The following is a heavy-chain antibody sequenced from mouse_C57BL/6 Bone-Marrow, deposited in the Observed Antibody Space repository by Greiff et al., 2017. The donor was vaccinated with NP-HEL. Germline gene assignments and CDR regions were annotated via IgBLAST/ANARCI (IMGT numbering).Heavy chain of an antibody. CDR3: ARDGSSFAWFAY. Sequence: VKLMESGAELVRPGTSVKVSCKASGYAFTNYLIEWVKQRPGQGLEWIGVINPGSGGTNYNEKFKGKATLTVDKSSSTAYMQLSSLTSEDSAVYFCARDGSSFAWFAYWGQGTLVTVSA. CDR2: INPGSGGT. D-gene: IGHD1-1*01. V-gene: IGHV1-54*01. CDR1: GYAFTNYL. J-gene: IGHJ3*01.